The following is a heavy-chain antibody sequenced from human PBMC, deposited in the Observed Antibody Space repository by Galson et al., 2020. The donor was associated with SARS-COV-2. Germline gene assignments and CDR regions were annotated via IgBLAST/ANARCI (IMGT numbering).Heavy chain of an antibody. J-gene: IGHJ4*02. D-gene: IGHD6-13*01. Sequence: SETLSLTCAVSGASLSGYSWNWIRHPPEKGLEWIGEINQSGNTNYNPSLRSRVTISVDTSKNQFSLKLTSVTAADTAFYYCARVASAAGISGGFDYWGQGALVTVSS. CDR3: ARVASAAGISGGFDY. V-gene: IGHV4-34*01. CDR1: GASLSGYS. CDR2: INQSGNT.